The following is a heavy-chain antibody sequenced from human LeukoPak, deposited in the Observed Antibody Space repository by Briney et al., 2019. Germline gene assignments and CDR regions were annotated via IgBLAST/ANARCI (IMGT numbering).Heavy chain of an antibody. CDR3: AKGGRNNWFDS. CDR2: IWFVGSHQ. Sequence: HAGGSLRLSCAASGFTFSNYGMHWVRQAPGKGLEWVTVIWFVGSHQHYADSVRGRFTVSRDNSKNTLDLQMNSLRAEDTAVYYCAKGGRNNWFDSWGQGTLVTASS. CDR1: GFTFSNYG. D-gene: IGHD3-10*01. J-gene: IGHJ5*01. V-gene: IGHV3-33*06.